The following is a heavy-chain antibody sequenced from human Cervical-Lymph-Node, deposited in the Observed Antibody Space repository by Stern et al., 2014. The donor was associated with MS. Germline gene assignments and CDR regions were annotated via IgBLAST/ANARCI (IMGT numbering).Heavy chain of an antibody. CDR1: GFSLTTSGVG. D-gene: IGHD2/OR15-2a*01. CDR2: IYWDDDK. CDR3: VYRRGQFYFPWYFDY. Sequence: QVTLRESGPALVKPTQTLTLTCTFSGFSLTTSGVGVGWIRQPPGKALEWLAVIYWDDDKRYRPSLKDRFTLTKDTSKNQVVLTMTNMDPVDTATYYCVYRRGQFYFPWYFDYWGQGTLVTVSS. J-gene: IGHJ4*02. V-gene: IGHV2-5*02.